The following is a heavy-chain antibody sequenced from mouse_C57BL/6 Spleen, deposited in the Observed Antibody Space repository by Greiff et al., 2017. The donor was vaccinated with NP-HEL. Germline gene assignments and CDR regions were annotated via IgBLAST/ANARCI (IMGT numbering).Heavy chain of an antibody. CDR1: GYTFTDYE. V-gene: IGHV1-15*01. CDR2: IDPETGGT. Sequence: QVQLKQSGAELVRPGASVTLSCKASGYTFTDYEMHWVKQTPVHGLEWIGAIDPETGGTAYNQKFKGKAILTADKSSSTAYMELRSLTSEDSAVYYCTSYSNSFDYWGQGTTLTVSS. J-gene: IGHJ2*01. CDR3: TSYSNSFDY.